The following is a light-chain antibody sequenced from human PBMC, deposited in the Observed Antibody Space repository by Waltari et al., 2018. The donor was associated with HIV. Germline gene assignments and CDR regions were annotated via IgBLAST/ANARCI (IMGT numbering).Light chain of an antibody. CDR3: QSADSSGTYYVV. CDR1: ALPKQY. V-gene: IGLV3-25*03. Sequence: SYELTQPTSVSVSPGQTARITCSGDALPKQYAYWYQQKPGQAPVLVIYKDSERPSGIPERFSGSSSGTTVTLTISGVQAEDEADYYCQSADSSGTYYVVFGGGTKLTVL. CDR2: KDS. J-gene: IGLJ2*01.